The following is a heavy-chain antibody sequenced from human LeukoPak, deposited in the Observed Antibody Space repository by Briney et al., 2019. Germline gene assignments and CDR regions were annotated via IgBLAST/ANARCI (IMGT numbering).Heavy chain of an antibody. J-gene: IGHJ4*02. CDR3: AGGYRLLPC. CDR1: EFTLSTGFTYSNYW. Sequence: PGGSLRLSCAASEFTLSTGFTYSNYWMSWVRQAPGKGLQWVANIKQDGSDKYYVDSVKGRFIISRDNAKNSLYLQMNSLRAKDTAVYYCAGGYRLLPCWGQGTLVTVSS. D-gene: IGHD2-15*01. CDR2: IKQDGSDK. V-gene: IGHV3-7*04.